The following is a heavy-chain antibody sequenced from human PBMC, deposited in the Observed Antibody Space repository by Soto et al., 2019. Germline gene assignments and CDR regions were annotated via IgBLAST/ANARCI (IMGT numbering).Heavy chain of an antibody. CDR2: ISSSSRYI. J-gene: IGHJ6*02. CDR1: GFTFSSYS. V-gene: IGHV3-21*01. CDR3: ARTPGFLGYCSSTSCPYGMDV. Sequence: EVQLVESGGGLVKPGGSLRLSCAASGFTFSSYSMNWVRQAPGKGLEWVSSISSSSRYIYYADSVKGRFTISSDNAKNSLYLQMNSLRAEDTAVYYCARTPGFLGYCSSTSCPYGMDVWGQGTTVTGSS. D-gene: IGHD2-2*01.